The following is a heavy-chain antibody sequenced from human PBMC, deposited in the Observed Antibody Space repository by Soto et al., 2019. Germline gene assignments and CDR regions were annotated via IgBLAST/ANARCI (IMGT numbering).Heavy chain of an antibody. CDR3: ARDRESSIAAPVGYFDY. V-gene: IGHV3-48*02. J-gene: IGHJ4*02. CDR1: GFTFSSYS. Sequence: GGSLRLSCAASGFTFSSYSMNWVRQAPGKGLEWVSYISSSSSTIYYADSVKGRFTISRDNAKNSLYLQMNSLRDEDTAVYYCARDRESSIAAPVGYFDYWGQGTLVTVSS. D-gene: IGHD6-6*01. CDR2: ISSSSSTI.